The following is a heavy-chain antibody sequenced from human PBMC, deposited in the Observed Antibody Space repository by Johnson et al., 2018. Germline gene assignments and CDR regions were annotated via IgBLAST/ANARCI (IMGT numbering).Heavy chain of an antibody. J-gene: IGHJ3*02. D-gene: IGHD6-19*01. Sequence: VQLVQSGGGLVQPGRSLRLSCAASGFTFDDYAMHWVRQAPGKGLEWVSGISWNSGNIGYADSVKGRFTISRDNAKNSLYLQMNSLRAEDTALYYCAKDMGIVVAGTTWFAFEIWGQGTMVTVSS. CDR1: GFTFDDYA. CDR2: ISWNSGNI. CDR3: AKDMGIVVAGTTWFAFEI. V-gene: IGHV3-9*01.